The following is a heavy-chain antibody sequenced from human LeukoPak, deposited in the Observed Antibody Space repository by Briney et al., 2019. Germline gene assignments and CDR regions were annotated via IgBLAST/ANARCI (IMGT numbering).Heavy chain of an antibody. CDR3: ARAPQPPPLTTFAFDI. V-gene: IGHV1-3*01. D-gene: IGHD4-17*01. CDR2: INAGNGNT. CDR1: GYTFTSYA. J-gene: IGHJ3*02. Sequence: ASVKVSCKASGYTFTSYAMHWVRQAPGQRLEWTGWINAGNGNTKYSQKFQGRVTITRDTSASTAYMELSSLRSEDTAVYYCARAPQPPPLTTFAFDIWGQGTMVTVSS.